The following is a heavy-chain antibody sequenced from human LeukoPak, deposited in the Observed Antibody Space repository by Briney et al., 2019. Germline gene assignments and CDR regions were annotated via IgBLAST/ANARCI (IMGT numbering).Heavy chain of an antibody. J-gene: IGHJ4*02. CDR3: ARAGGVVVAATRFIDY. CDR2: INAGNGNT. Sequence: ASVKVSCKASGYTFTSYAMHWVRQAPGQRLEWMGWINAGNGNTKYSQKFQGRVTITRDTSASTAYMELSSLRSEDTAVYYCARAGGVVVAATRFIDYWGQGTLVTVSS. CDR1: GYTFTSYA. D-gene: IGHD2-15*01. V-gene: IGHV1-3*01.